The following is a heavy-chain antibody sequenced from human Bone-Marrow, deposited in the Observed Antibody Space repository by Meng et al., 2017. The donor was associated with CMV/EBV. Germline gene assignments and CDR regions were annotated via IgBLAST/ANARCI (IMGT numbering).Heavy chain of an antibody. CDR3: AREQYDFWSGYSTYYFDY. CDR1: GGSFSGYY. Sequence: SETLSLTCAVYGGSFSGYYWSWISQPPGKGLEWIGETSHGGSTNYNPSLKSRVTISVDTSKNQFSLKLSSVTAADTAVYYCAREQYDFWSGYSTYYFDYWGQGTLVTVSS. CDR2: TSHGGST. V-gene: IGHV4-34*01. J-gene: IGHJ4*02. D-gene: IGHD3-3*01.